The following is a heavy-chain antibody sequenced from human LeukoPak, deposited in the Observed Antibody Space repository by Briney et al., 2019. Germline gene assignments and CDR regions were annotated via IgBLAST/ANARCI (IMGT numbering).Heavy chain of an antibody. V-gene: IGHV3-9*01. CDR3: ASSGSYRHYFDY. CDR1: GFTFDDYA. D-gene: IGHD1-26*01. CDR2: ISWNSGSI. Sequence: PGGSLRLSCAASGFTFDDYAMHWVRQAPGKGLEWVSGISWNSGSIGYADSVKGRFTISRDNAKNSLYLQMNSLRAEDTALYYCASSGSYRHYFDYXGQGTLXTVSS. J-gene: IGHJ4*02.